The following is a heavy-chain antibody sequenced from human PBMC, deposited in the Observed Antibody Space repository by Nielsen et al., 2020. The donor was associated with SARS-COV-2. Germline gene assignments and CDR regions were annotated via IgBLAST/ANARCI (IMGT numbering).Heavy chain of an antibody. D-gene: IGHD5-18*01. V-gene: IGHV1-24*01. CDR1: GYTLTELS. Sequence: ASVKVSCKVSGYTLTELSMHWVRQAPGKGLEWMGGFDPEDGETIYAQKFQGRVTITADESTVTAYIVLSSLRSEDTAVYYCARDMGPDTAIWSYWGQGTLVTVSS. CDR2: FDPEDGET. CDR3: ARDMGPDTAIWSY. J-gene: IGHJ4*02.